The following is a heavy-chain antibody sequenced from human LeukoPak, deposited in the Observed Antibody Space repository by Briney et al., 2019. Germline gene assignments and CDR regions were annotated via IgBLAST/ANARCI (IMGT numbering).Heavy chain of an antibody. J-gene: IGHJ6*02. CDR2: IYYSGNT. V-gene: IGHV4-39*07. CDR1: GGSISSSSYY. D-gene: IGHD5-18*01. CDR3: ARGAYNYATLGMDV. Sequence: SETLSLTCTVSGGSISSSSYYWGWIRQPPGKGLEWIGTIYYSGNTYYNPSLKRRLTISVDTSKNQFSLRLSSVTAADTAVYYCARGAYNYATLGMDVWGQGTTVTVSS.